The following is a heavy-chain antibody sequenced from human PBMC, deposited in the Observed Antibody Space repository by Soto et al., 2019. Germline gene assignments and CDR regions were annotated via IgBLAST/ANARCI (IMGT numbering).Heavy chain of an antibody. V-gene: IGHV4-30-2*01. CDR2: IYHSGST. J-gene: IGHJ3*02. D-gene: IGHD6-19*01. Sequence: QLQLQESGSGLVKPSQTLSLTYAVSGGSISSGGYSWSWIRQPPGKGLEWIGYIYHSGSTYYNPSLKSRVTISVDRSKNQFSLKLSSVTAADTAVYYCARWVAGHHLNAFDIWGQGTMVTVSS. CDR1: GGSISSGGYS. CDR3: ARWVAGHHLNAFDI.